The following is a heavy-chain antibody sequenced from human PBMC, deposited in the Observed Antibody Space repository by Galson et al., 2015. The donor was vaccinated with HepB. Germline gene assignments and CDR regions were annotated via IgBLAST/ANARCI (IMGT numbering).Heavy chain of an antibody. CDR1: GFTFSSYS. V-gene: IGHV3-48*02. D-gene: IGHD5-18*01. CDR2: ISSSSSTI. J-gene: IGHJ4*02. CDR3: ARDGERWIQLWFGTFDY. Sequence: SLRLSCAASGFTFSSYSMNWVRQAPGKGLEWVSYISSSSSTIYYADSVKGRFTISRDNAKNSLYLQMNSLRDEDTAVYYCARDGERWIQLWFGTFDYWGQGTLVTVSS.